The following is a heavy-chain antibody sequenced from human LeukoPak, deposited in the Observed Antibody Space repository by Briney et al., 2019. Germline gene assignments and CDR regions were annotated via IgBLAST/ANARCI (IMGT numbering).Heavy chain of an antibody. CDR2: LHYSGST. V-gene: IGHV4-59*01. Sequence: SETLSLTCTISVDYSRDFSWSWIRQPPGKGPQWMGYLHYSGSTEYNPALKGRVTVSADTSKKQFSLKLSSVTAADTAVYYCTRGSSWNAGVFGVWGQGALVTVSS. CDR1: VDYSRDFS. J-gene: IGHJ3*01. D-gene: IGHD1-1*01. CDR3: TRGSSWNAGVFGV.